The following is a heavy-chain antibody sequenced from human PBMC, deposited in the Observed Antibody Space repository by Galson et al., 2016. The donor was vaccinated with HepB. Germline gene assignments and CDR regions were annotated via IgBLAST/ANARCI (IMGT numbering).Heavy chain of an antibody. CDR2: IKGDGSEK. J-gene: IGHJ5*02. D-gene: IGHD2-2*01. V-gene: IGHV3-7*03. CDR1: GFSFSRNW. CDR3: ARDNYPWEYQLLSAGSLFKRRENWFDP. Sequence: SLRLSCAYSGFSFSRNWMSWVRQAPGKGLEWVASIKGDGSEKNYAESVKGRFSISRDNGKNSLDLQMNSLRDDDTAVYYCARDNYPWEYQLLSAGSLFKRRENWFDPWGQGTLVTVSS.